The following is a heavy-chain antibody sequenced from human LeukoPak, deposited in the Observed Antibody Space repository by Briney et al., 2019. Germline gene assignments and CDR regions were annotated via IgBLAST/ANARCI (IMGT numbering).Heavy chain of an antibody. J-gene: IGHJ6*03. CDR3: ARLWPSYYYYYYMDV. V-gene: IGHV4-34*01. CDR2: INHSGST. Sequence: SETLSLTCAVYGGSFSGYYWSWIRQPPGKGLEWIGEINHSGSTNYNPSLKSRVTISVDTSKNQFSLKLSSVTAADTAVYYCARLWPSYYYYYYMDVWGKGTTVTVSS. D-gene: IGHD3-10*01. CDR1: GGSFSGYY.